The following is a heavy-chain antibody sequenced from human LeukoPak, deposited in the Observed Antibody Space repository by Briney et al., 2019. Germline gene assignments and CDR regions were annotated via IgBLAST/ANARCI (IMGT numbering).Heavy chain of an antibody. V-gene: IGHV1-2*02. CDR1: GYTFTSYG. Sequence: ASVKVSCKASGYTFTSYGISWVRQAPGQGLEWMGWINPNSGGTNYAQEFQGRVTMTRDTSISTAYMELSRLRSDDTAVYYCARGGGVVVPAADYWGQGTLVTVSS. D-gene: IGHD2-2*01. J-gene: IGHJ4*02. CDR2: INPNSGGT. CDR3: ARGGGVVVPAADY.